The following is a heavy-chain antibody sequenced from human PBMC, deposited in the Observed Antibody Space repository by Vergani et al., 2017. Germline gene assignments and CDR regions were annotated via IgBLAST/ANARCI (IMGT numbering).Heavy chain of an antibody. CDR2: IWSKPYGGTT. CDR1: GFTLGDYA. CDR3: ARNRGSGRLPVDY. V-gene: IGHV3-49*04. Sequence: EVHLVESGGGLVQPGRSLRLSCSGSGFTLGDYAMTWVRQAPGKGLEWVAFIWSKPYGGTTEYAASVKGRFTISRDDSKSIAYLQMSSLKAEDTAVYYCARNRGSGRLPVDYWGQGTLVTVSS. J-gene: IGHJ4*02. D-gene: IGHD6-19*01.